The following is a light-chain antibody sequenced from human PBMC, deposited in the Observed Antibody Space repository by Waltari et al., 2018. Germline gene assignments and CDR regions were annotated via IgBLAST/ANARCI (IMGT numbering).Light chain of an antibody. V-gene: IGKV2-30*01. CDR1: QSLVFSDGITY. Sequence: VMSQSPVSLPVTLGQSASISCWSNQSLVFSDGITYLNWFHQRPGQSPRSLISKVSHRDAGVPDRFSGSGSDTTFALTIDKMEAEDVGIYYCMHTAKWPFTFGGGTKVEI. J-gene: IGKJ4*01. CDR3: MHTAKWPFT. CDR2: KVS.